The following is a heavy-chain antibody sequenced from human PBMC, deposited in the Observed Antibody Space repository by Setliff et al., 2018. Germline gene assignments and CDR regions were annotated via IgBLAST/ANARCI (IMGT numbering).Heavy chain of an antibody. CDR2: TIPIFGTT. CDR1: GGTFSSYG. J-gene: IGHJ6*03. Sequence: ASVKVSCKASGGTFSSYGISWVRQAPGQGLEWMGGTIPIFGTTNYAQKFQGRVTIITDESTTTAYMELSSLRSEDTAVYHCVREGVDTRSSTDYRYYMDVWGKGTTVTVSS. CDR3: VREGVDTRSSTDYRYYMDV. V-gene: IGHV1-69*05. D-gene: IGHD5-18*01.